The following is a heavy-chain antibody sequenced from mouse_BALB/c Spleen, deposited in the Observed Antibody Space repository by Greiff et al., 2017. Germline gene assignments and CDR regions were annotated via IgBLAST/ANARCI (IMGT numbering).Heavy chain of an antibody. CDR1: GFTFSSFG. CDR2: ISSGSSTI. J-gene: IGHJ3*01. Sequence: EVQRVESGGGLVQPGGSRKLSCAASGFTFSSFGMHWVRQAPEKGLEWVAYISSGSSTIYYADTVKGRFTISRDNPKNTLFLQMTSLRSEDTAMYYCARWTTVPFAYWGQGTLVTVSA. D-gene: IGHD1-1*01. V-gene: IGHV5-17*02. CDR3: ARWTTVPFAY.